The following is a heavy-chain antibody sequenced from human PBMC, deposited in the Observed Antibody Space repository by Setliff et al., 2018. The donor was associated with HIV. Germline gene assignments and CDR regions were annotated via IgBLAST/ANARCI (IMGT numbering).Heavy chain of an antibody. CDR1: GFTFSRYA. J-gene: IGHJ3*02. CDR3: ARDLDYYGPSEAFDI. V-gene: IGHV3-48*04. D-gene: IGHD3-10*01. CDR2: ISAGSSLI. Sequence: GGSLRLSCAASGFTFSRYAMTWVRQAPGKGLEWVAYISAGSSLIYYVESVKGRFTISRDNARNSLYLQLNSLRVEDTAVYFCARDLDYYGPSEAFDIWGHGTMVTVSS.